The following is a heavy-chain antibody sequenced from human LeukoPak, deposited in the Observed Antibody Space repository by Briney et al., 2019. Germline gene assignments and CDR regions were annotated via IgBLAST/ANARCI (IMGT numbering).Heavy chain of an antibody. V-gene: IGHV3-74*01. CDR2: ISSDRSIT. CDR1: GFTFSTYW. CDR3: ARHLNYYLDY. Sequence: GGSLRLSCAASGFTFSTYWMHWVRQAPGKGLVWVSRISSDRSITGYADSVKGRFTVSRDNAKNTLYLQMNSLRAEDTAVYYCARHLNYYLDYWGQGTLVTVSS. D-gene: IGHD3-10*01. J-gene: IGHJ4*02.